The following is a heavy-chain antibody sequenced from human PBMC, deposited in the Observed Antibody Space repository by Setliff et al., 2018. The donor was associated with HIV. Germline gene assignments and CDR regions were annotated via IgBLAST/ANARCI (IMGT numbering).Heavy chain of an antibody. J-gene: IGHJ4*02. CDR1: GFTVSRYY. CDR2: IYSGGTT. V-gene: IGHV3-53*04. Sequence: PGGSLRLSCAASGFTVSRYYMSWVRQAPGKGLEWVSIIYSGGTTYYADSVKGRFIISRHNSNNTLYLQMNSLRAEDMAIYYCTRDPVGAVLSYFDYWGQGSLVTVSS. CDR3: TRDPVGAVLSYFDY. D-gene: IGHD1-26*01.